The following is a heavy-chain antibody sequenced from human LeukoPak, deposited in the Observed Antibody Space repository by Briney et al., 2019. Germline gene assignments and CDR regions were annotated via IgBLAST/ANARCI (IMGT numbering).Heavy chain of an antibody. J-gene: IGHJ4*02. CDR3: AKAPRYGSGSKEVYFDY. CDR1: GFTFDDYA. Sequence: GGSLRLSCAASGFTFDDYAMHWVRQAPGKGLEWVSGISWDSGSIGYADSVKGRFTISRDNAKNSLYLQMNSLRAEDTALYYCAKAPRYGSGSKEVYFDYWGQGTLVTVSS. CDR2: ISWDSGSI. V-gene: IGHV3-9*01. D-gene: IGHD3-10*01.